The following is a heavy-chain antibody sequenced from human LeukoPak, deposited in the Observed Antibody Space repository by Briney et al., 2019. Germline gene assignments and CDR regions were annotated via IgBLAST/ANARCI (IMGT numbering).Heavy chain of an antibody. D-gene: IGHD2-2*01. CDR3: ARGRTGYQLLPTKKNSDYYYMDV. V-gene: IGHV4-61*02. CDR2: ISSSGST. Sequence: SETLSLTCTVSGDSISSGDYYWSWIRQPAGKGLEWIGRISSSGSTNYNPSLKSRVTISVDTSKNQFSLKLSSVTAADTAVYYCARGRTGYQLLPTKKNSDYYYMDVWGKGTTVTVSS. J-gene: IGHJ6*03. CDR1: GDSISSGDYY.